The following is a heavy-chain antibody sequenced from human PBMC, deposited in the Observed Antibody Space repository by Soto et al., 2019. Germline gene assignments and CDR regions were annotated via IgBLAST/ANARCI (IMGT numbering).Heavy chain of an antibody. V-gene: IGHV1-69*06. D-gene: IGHD2-15*01. CDR2: IIPIFGTA. Sequence: QVQLVQSGAEVKKPGSSVKVSCKASGGTFSSYAISWVRQAPGQGLEWMGGIIPIFGTANYAQKFQGRVTITADKATRTAYMERSSLISEDTAVYYCARMARRGGGSCYPHWGQGTLVTVSS. J-gene: IGHJ4*02. CDR1: GGTFSSYA. CDR3: ARMARRGGGSCYPH.